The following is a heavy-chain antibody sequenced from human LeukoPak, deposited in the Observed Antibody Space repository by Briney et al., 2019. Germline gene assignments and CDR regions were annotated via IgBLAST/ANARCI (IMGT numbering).Heavy chain of an antibody. D-gene: IGHD6-19*01. CDR3: ARGKTISPVADRWFDP. J-gene: IGHJ5*02. CDR2: IIPIFGTA. Sequence: GSSVKVSCKASGGTFSSYAISWVRQAPGQGLEWMGGIIPIFGTANYAQKFQGRVTITADESTSTAYMELSSLRSEDTAVYYCARGKTISPVADRWFDPWGQGTLVTVSS. V-gene: IGHV1-69*01. CDR1: GGTFSSYA.